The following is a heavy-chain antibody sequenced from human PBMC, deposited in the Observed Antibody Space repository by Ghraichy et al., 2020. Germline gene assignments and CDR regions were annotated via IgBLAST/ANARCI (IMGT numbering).Heavy chain of an antibody. Sequence: PLNISCTVSGGYISSGYYYRTWISQPPGTGLEWIGYIYYSGSTYYNPSLKRRDSISEDTNKNQFSLKLSSVTAADTAVYDCGRGKAVACTLYDYWGQGTPVTVSS. V-gene: IGHV4-30-4*01. CDR3: GRGKAVACTLYDY. J-gene: IGHJ4*02. D-gene: IGHD6-19*01. CDR2: IYYSGST. CDR1: GGYISSGYYY.